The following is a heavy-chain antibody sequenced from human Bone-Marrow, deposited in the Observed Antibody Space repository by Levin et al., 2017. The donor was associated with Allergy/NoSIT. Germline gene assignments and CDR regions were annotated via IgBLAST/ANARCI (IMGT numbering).Heavy chain of an antibody. CDR1: GGSISSGGYH. D-gene: IGHD5-24*01. V-gene: IGHV4-31*03. Sequence: PSETLSLTCTVSGGSISSGGYHWSWIRQHAGKGLEWIGYIYYSGSTYYNPSLKSRAMISLDTSKNQVSLKGTSATAADAAVYYCAREDGSTFDSWGQGTLVTVSS. J-gene: IGHJ4*02. CDR3: AREDGSTFDS. CDR2: IYYSGST.